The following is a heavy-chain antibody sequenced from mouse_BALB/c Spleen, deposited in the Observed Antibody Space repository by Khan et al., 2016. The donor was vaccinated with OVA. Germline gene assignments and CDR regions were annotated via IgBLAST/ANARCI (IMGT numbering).Heavy chain of an antibody. Sequence: QVQLQQSGAELARPGASVEMSCKASGYTFTSYTIHWIKKRPGQGLEWIGYINPGNGYTNYNQKFKDRATLTTDKSSTTAYLQLSSLTSDDSAVYNCVRDGAYHRNDGWFAYWGQGTLVTVSA. D-gene: IGHD2-14*01. CDR3: VRDGAYHRNDGWFAY. V-gene: IGHV1-4*01. J-gene: IGHJ3*01. CDR1: GYTFTSYT. CDR2: INPGNGYT.